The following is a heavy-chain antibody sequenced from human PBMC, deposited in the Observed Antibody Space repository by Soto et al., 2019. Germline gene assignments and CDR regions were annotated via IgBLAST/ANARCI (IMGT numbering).Heavy chain of an antibody. J-gene: IGHJ4*02. Sequence: EEQLVESGGGLVQPGGSLRLSCAASGFTFSNHVMNLVRQAPGRGLEWVSSINRDFNTYYADSVKGRFTISRDNAKDSLYLQMNSLRGDDTAGYYCVNGDYYVGQGTLVTVSS. D-gene: IGHD4-17*01. V-gene: IGHV3-48*01. CDR1: GFTFSNHV. CDR3: VNGDYY. CDR2: INRDFNT.